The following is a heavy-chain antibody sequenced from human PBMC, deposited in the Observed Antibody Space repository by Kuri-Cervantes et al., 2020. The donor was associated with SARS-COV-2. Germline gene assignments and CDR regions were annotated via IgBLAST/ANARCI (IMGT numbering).Heavy chain of an antibody. Sequence: GGSLRLSCAASGFTFSSYAMHWVRQAPGKGLEWVAVIPYDGSNKYYADSVKGRFTISRDNSKNTLYLQMNSLRAEDTAVYYCASVEPNSGSYYPGYWGQGTLVTVSS. CDR2: IPYDGSNK. J-gene: IGHJ4*02. V-gene: IGHV3-30-3*01. D-gene: IGHD1-26*01. CDR3: ASVEPNSGSYYPGY. CDR1: GFTFSSYA.